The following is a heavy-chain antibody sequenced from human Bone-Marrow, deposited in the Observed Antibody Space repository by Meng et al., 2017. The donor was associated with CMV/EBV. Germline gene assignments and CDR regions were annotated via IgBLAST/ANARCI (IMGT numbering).Heavy chain of an antibody. CDR1: GFTFSSYS. CDR2: ISSSSSYI. D-gene: IGHD3-3*01. V-gene: IGHV3-21*01. Sequence: GGSLRPSCAASGFTFSSYSMNWVRQAPGKGLEWVSSISSSSSYICYADSVKGRFTISRDNAKNSLYLQMNSLRAEDTAVYYCASHAEWGGLDFWSGYYVDPSYYYYVMDVWGQGTTVPVSS. J-gene: IGHJ6*02. CDR3: ASHAEWGGLDFWSGYYVDPSYYYYVMDV.